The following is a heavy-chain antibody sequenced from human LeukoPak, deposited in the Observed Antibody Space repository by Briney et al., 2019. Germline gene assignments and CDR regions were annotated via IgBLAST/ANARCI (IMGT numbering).Heavy chain of an antibody. D-gene: IGHD2-2*01. Sequence: ASVKVSCKASGYTFTNYAMHWVRQAPGQRLEWMGWINAGNGNTKYSQKFQGRVTITRDTSASTAYMELSSLRSEDTAVYYCARGSGGYQLPLGYWGQGTLVTVSS. J-gene: IGHJ4*02. CDR1: GYTFTNYA. CDR3: ARGSGGYQLPLGY. V-gene: IGHV1-3*01. CDR2: INAGNGNT.